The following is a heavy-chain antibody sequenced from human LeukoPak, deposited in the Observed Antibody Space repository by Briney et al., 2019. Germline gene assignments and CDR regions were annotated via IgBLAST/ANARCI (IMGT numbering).Heavy chain of an antibody. CDR2: ISAYNGNT. J-gene: IGHJ5*02. V-gene: IGHV1-18*01. CDR1: GYTFTSYG. D-gene: IGHD3-3*01. Sequence: GASVKVSCKASGYTFTSYGISWVRQAPGQGLEWMGWISAYNGNTNYAQRLQGRVTMTTDTSTSTAYMELRSLRSDDTAVYYCARAGTQTKPTYYDFWSGYVGFNWFDPWGQGTLVTVSS. CDR3: ARAGTQTKPTYYDFWSGYVGFNWFDP.